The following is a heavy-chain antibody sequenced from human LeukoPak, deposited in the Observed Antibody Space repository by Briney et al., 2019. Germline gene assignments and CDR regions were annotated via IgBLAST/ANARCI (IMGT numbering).Heavy chain of an antibody. J-gene: IGHJ5*02. CDR2: IYTSGST. CDR1: GGSISSYY. CDR3: ARDRDWSYHNWFDP. D-gene: IGHD1-7*01. Sequence: SETLSLTCTVSGGSISSYYWSWIRQPAGKGLEWIGRIYTSGSTNYNPSLKSRATMSVDTSKNQFSLKLSSVTAADTAVYYCARDRDWSYHNWFDPWGQGTLVTVSS. V-gene: IGHV4-4*07.